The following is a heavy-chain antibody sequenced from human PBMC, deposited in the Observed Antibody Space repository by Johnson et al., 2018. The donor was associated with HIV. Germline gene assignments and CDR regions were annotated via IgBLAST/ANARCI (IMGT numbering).Heavy chain of an antibody. CDR1: GFTFSSYW. CDR3: AKDRGLSPPGDAFDI. Sequence: VQLVESGGGLVQPGGYLRLSCAASGFTFSSYWMSWVRQAPGKGLEWVSVIYSGGSTYYADSVKGRFTISRDTSKNTLYLQMNNLRAEDTALYYCAKDRGLSPPGDAFDIWGRGTMVSASS. J-gene: IGHJ3*02. D-gene: IGHD3/OR15-3a*01. CDR2: IYSGGST. V-gene: IGHV3-66*01.